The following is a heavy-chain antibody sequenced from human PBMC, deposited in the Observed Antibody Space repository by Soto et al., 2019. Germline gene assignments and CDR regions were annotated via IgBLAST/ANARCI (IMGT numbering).Heavy chain of an antibody. CDR2: ISYDGSNK. D-gene: IGHD2-21*02. Sequence: QVQLVESGGGVVQPGRSLRLSCAASGFTFSSYAMHWVRQAPGKGLEWVALISYDGSNKFYADSVKDRFTISRDISKNTLYLQMNSLRAEDTAVYYCARAGDLLLDYWGQGTLVTVSS. CDR3: ARAGDLLLDY. J-gene: IGHJ4*02. CDR1: GFTFSSYA. V-gene: IGHV3-30-3*01.